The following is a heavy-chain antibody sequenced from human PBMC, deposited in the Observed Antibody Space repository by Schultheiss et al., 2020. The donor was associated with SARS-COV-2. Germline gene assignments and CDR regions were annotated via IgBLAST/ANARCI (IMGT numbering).Heavy chain of an antibody. Sequence: ASVKVSCKASGYTFTSYAMHWVRQAPGQRLEWMGWINAGNGNTKYSQKFQGRVTITRDTSASTAYMELSSLRSEDTAVYYCARDGMTTQYYYYYGMDVWGQGTTVTVSS. CDR2: INAGNGNT. D-gene: IGHD4-11*01. J-gene: IGHJ6*02. V-gene: IGHV1-3*01. CDR3: ARDGMTTQYYYYYGMDV. CDR1: GYTFTSYA.